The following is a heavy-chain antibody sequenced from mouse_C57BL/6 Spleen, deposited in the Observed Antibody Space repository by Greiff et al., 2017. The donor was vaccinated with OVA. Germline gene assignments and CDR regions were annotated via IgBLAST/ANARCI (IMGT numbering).Heavy chain of an antibody. Sequence: EVHLVESEGGLVQPGSSMKLSCTASGFTFSDYYMAWVRQVPEKGLEWVANINYDGSSTYYLDSLKSRFIISRDNAKNILYLQMSSLKSEDTATYYCARDGYYYGSYWYFDVWGTGTTVTVSS. CDR2: INYDGSST. CDR1: GFTFSDYY. CDR3: ARDGYYYGSYWYFDV. V-gene: IGHV5-16*01. D-gene: IGHD1-1*01. J-gene: IGHJ1*03.